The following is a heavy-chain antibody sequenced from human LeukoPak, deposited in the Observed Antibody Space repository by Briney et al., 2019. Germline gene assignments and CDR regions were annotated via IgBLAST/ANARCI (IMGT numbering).Heavy chain of an antibody. V-gene: IGHV5-51*01. Sequence: GESLKISCKGSEYSFTNYWIGWVRQMPGKGLEWMAIIYPGDSDTRYSPSFQGQVTISADKSISTAYLQWSSLKASDTAMYYCARLGWELLVGLDYWGQGTLVTVSS. CDR3: ARLGWELLVGLDY. D-gene: IGHD1-26*01. CDR1: EYSFTNYW. J-gene: IGHJ4*02. CDR2: IYPGDSDT.